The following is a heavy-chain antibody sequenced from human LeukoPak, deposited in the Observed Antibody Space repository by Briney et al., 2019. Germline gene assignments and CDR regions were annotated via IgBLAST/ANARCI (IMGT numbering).Heavy chain of an antibody. CDR1: GGSISSYY. Sequence: SETLSLTCTVSGGSISSYYWSWIRQPPGKGLEWIGYIYYSGSTNYNPSLKSRVTISVDTSKNQFSLKLSSVTAADTAVYYCARDQGNYYGGWFDPWGQGTLVTVSS. CDR2: IYYSGST. V-gene: IGHV4-59*01. J-gene: IGHJ5*02. D-gene: IGHD3-10*01. CDR3: ARDQGNYYGGWFDP.